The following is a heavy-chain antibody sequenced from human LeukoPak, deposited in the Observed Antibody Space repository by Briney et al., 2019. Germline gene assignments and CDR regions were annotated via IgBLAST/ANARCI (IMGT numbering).Heavy chain of an antibody. V-gene: IGHV3-23*01. CDR3: AKGKGMVYNNYCFDC. J-gene: IGHJ4*02. D-gene: IGHD4-11*01. CDR2: LSGSGLST. Sequence: GGSLRLSCAASGFTFSSYAMSWVRQAPGKGLQWVSALSGSGLSTYYADSVKGRFTISRDNSKNTLYLQMNSLRAEDTAVYYCAKGKGMVYNNYCFDCWGQGSLVTVSS. CDR1: GFTFSSYA.